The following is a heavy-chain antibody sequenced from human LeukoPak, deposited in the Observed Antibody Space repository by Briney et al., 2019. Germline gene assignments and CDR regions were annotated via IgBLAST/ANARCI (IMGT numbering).Heavy chain of an antibody. J-gene: IGHJ3*01. Sequence: ASVKVSCRSSGYTFSGYYLHWFRQGPGQGLEWVGWINSNHGDTHHAQKFQDRVTLTRDTSTTTAYMELSRLNSDDTAVYYCARDGITVTKNAIDVWGQGTMVTVSS. CDR1: GYTFSGYY. CDR2: INSNHGDT. V-gene: IGHV1-2*02. D-gene: IGHD4-11*01. CDR3: ARDGITVTKNAIDV.